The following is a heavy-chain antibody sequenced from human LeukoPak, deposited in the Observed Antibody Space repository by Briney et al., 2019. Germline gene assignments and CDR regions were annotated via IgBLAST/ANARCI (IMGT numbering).Heavy chain of an antibody. CDR2: ISSSSSYT. CDR3: ARPLRGVKGYYYYGMDV. J-gene: IGHJ6*02. D-gene: IGHD3-10*01. Sequence: PGGSLRLSCAASGFTFSDYYMSWIRQAPGKGLEWVSYISSSSSYTNYADSVKGRFTISRDNAKNSLYLQMNSLRAEDTAVYYCARPLRGVKGYYYYGMDVWGQGTTVTVSS. CDR1: GFTFSDYY. V-gene: IGHV3-11*03.